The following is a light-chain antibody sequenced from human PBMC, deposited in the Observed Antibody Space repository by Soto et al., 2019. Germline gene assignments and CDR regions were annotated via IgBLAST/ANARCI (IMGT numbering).Light chain of an antibody. J-gene: IGKJ1*01. V-gene: IGKV1-5*03. CDR1: QTISSW. CDR2: KAS. CDR3: QHYNSYSEA. Sequence: DIQMTQSPSTLSGSVGDRVTITCRASQTISSWLAWYQQKPGKAPKLLIYKASTLQSGVPSRFSGSGSGTEFTITISSLQPDDFATYYCQHYNSYSEAFGQGTKVELK.